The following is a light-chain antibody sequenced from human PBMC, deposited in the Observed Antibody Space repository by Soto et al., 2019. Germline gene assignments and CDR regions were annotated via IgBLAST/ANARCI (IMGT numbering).Light chain of an antibody. V-gene: IGKV3-20*01. Sequence: EIVLTQSPGTLSLSPGERATLSCRASQSVGNTYLAWYQQKPGQAPSLLIYDASSRATDIPDRFSGSGSGTDFTLTISRLEPEDFALYYCQQYGTLITFGQGTRLEIK. CDR1: QSVGNTY. CDR3: QQYGTLIT. CDR2: DAS. J-gene: IGKJ5*01.